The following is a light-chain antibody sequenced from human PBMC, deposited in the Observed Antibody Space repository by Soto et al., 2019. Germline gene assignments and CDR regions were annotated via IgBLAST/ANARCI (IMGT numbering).Light chain of an antibody. J-gene: IGLJ1*01. Sequence: SVLTQPGSVSGSPGQSIAISCTGNSSDVGYYNVVSWYQQHPGKAPKLMIYEASKRPSGVSNRFSGSKSGNTASLTISGLQAEDEADYYCCSYADSSTYVFGTGTKVTVL. V-gene: IGLV2-23*01. CDR3: CSYADSSTYV. CDR1: SSDVGYYNV. CDR2: EAS.